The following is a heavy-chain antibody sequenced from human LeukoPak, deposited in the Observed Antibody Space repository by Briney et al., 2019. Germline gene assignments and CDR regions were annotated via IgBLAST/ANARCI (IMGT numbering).Heavy chain of an antibody. V-gene: IGHV7-4-1*02. CDR1: GYTFTSYA. CDR2: INTNTGNP. J-gene: IGHJ4*02. Sequence: ASVKVSCKASGYTFTSYAMHWVRQAPGQGLEWMGWINTNTGNPTYAQGFTGRFVFSLDTSVSTAYLQISSLKAEDTAVYYCVRALFPLAAAAHWLGQNNFDYWGQGTLVTVSS. D-gene: IGHD6-13*01. CDR3: VRALFPLAAAAHWLGQNNFDY.